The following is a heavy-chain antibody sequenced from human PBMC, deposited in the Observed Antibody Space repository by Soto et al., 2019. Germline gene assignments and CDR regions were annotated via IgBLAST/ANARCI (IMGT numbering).Heavy chain of an antibody. Sequence: LCGGSISSGGYSWSWIRQPPGKGLEWIGYIYHSGSTYYHPSLKSRVTISVDRSKNQFSLKLSSVTAADTAVYYCARAYANDAFDIWGQGTMVTVSS. J-gene: IGHJ3*02. CDR1: GGSISSGGYS. CDR2: IYHSGST. CDR3: ARAYANDAFDI. V-gene: IGHV4-30-2*01.